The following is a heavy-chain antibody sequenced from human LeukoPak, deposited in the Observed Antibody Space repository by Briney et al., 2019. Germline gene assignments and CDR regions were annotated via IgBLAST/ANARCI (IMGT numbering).Heavy chain of an antibody. CDR3: ARDQDWGSDY. V-gene: IGHV4-34*01. J-gene: IGHJ4*02. Sequence: PSETLSLTCAVYGGSFSGYYWSWIRQPPGKGLEWIGEINHSGSTNYNPSLKSRVTISVDTSKNQFSLKLSSVTAADTAVYYCARDQDWGSDYWGQGTLVTVSS. CDR1: GGSFSGYY. D-gene: IGHD7-27*01. CDR2: INHSGST.